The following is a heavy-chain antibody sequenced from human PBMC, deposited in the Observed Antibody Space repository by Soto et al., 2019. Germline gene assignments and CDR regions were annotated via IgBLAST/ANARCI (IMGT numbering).Heavy chain of an antibody. V-gene: IGHV1-8*01. CDR3: ARWDYGDYARFDY. CDR2: MNPNSGNT. J-gene: IGHJ4*02. D-gene: IGHD4-17*01. Sequence: QVQLVQSGAEVKKSGASVKVSCKASGYTFTSHDINWVRQATGQGPEWMGWMNPNSGNTGYAQKFKGRVTMTRNTSISTAYMELSSLRSEDTAVYYCARWDYGDYARFDYWGQGTLVTVSS. CDR1: GYTFTSHD.